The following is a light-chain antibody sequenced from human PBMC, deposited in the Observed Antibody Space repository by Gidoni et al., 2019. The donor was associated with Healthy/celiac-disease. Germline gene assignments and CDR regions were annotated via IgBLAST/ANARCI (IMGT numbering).Light chain of an antibody. J-gene: IGLJ1*01. CDR3: QSYDSSLSV. V-gene: IGLV1-40*01. Sequence: LKLLIYGNSNRPSGVPDRFSGSKSGTSASLAITGLQAEDEADYYCQSYDSSLSVFGTGTKVTVL. CDR2: GNS.